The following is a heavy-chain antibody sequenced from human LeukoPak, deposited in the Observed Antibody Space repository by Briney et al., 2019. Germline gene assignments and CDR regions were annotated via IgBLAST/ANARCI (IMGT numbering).Heavy chain of an antibody. J-gene: IGHJ4*02. CDR3: ARVGKQLDSRGGFDY. V-gene: IGHV1-69*13. CDR2: IIPIFGTA. CDR1: GGTFSSYA. D-gene: IGHD6-6*01. Sequence: TSVKVSCKASGGTFSSYAISWVRQAPGQGLEWMGGIIPIFGTANYAQKFQGRVTITADESTSTAYMELSSLRSEDTAVYYCARVGKQLDSRGGFDYWGQGTLVTVSS.